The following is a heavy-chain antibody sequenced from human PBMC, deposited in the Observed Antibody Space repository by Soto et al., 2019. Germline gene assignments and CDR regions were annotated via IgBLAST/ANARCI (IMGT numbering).Heavy chain of an antibody. V-gene: IGHV1-18*01. CDR2: ISAYNGNT. CDR1: GYTFSNDG. J-gene: IGHJ6*02. D-gene: IGHD3-10*01. Sequence: QVQLVQSGAEVRRPGASVKVSCKVSGYTFSNDGINWVRQAPGQGLEWMGWISAYNGNTEYAQNFQGRVTMTTDTSTRTAYMELRSLRSDDTAVYSCARGGPTSADYYYGMDVWGLGTTVTVSS. CDR3: ARGGPTSADYYYGMDV.